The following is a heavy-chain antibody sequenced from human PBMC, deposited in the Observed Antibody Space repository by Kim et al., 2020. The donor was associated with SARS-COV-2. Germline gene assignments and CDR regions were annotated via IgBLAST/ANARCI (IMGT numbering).Heavy chain of an antibody. D-gene: IGHD4-17*01. J-gene: IGHJ4*02. CDR1: GGSISSSSYY. Sequence: SETLSLTCTVSGGSISSSSYYWGWIRQPPGKGLEYIGSIHYSGSTYYNPSLKSRVTISVDTSKNQFSLKLSSVTAADTAVYYCARGTWGPTVTTGWGQGTLVTVPS. CDR3: ARGTWGPTVTTG. CDR2: IHYSGST. V-gene: IGHV4-39*01.